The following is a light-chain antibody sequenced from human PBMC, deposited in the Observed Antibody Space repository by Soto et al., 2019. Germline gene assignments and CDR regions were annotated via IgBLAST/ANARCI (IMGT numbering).Light chain of an antibody. CDR1: SSNIWAGYD. Sequence: QSVLTQPPSVSGAPGQRVTISCTGSSSNIWAGYDVHWYQQLPGTAPKLLIYGNNNRPSGVPDRFSGSKSGTSASLAITGLQAEDEADYYCQSYDSSLNGWVFGGGTKLTVL. J-gene: IGLJ3*02. V-gene: IGLV1-40*01. CDR3: QSYDSSLNGWV. CDR2: GNN.